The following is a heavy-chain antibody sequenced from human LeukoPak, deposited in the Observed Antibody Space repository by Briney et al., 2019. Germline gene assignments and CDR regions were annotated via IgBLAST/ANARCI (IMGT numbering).Heavy chain of an antibody. D-gene: IGHD2-8*01. CDR3: AKDRCSNGIGCLYYYMDV. CDR2: ISSSSYI. J-gene: IGHJ6*03. V-gene: IGHV3-21*01. CDR1: GFTFISYS. Sequence: GGSLRLSCAASGFTFISYSMNWVRQAPGKGLEWVSSISSSSYIYYADSVKGRFTISRDSSKNTLYLQMNSLRAEDTAVYYCAKDRCSNGIGCLYYYMDVWGKGTTVTTSS.